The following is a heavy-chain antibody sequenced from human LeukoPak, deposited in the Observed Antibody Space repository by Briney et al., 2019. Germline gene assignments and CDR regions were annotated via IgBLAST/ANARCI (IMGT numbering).Heavy chain of an antibody. CDR1: GGSISSGDYY. Sequence: PSQTLSLTCTVSGGSISSGDYYWGWIRQPPGKGLEWIGYIYYSGSTYYNPSLKSRVTISVDTSKNQFSLKLSSVTAADTAVYYCARLPLGIEGLDYWGQGTLVTVSS. J-gene: IGHJ4*02. CDR3: ARLPLGIEGLDY. CDR2: IYYSGST. D-gene: IGHD7-27*01. V-gene: IGHV4-30-4*01.